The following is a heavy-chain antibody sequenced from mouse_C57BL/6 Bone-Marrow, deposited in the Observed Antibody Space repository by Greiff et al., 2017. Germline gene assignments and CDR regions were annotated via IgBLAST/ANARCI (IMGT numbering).Heavy chain of an antibody. CDR1: GYTFTDYY. J-gene: IGHJ1*03. D-gene: IGHD2-3*01. Sequence: VQLQQSGPELVKPGASVKISCKASGYTFTDYYMHWVKQSHGQSLEWIGDINPNNGGTSYNQKFKGKATLTVDKSSSTAYMELRSLTSEDSAVYYCARDGYWYFDVWGTGTTVTVSS. V-gene: IGHV1-26*01. CDR3: ARDGYWYFDV. CDR2: INPNNGGT.